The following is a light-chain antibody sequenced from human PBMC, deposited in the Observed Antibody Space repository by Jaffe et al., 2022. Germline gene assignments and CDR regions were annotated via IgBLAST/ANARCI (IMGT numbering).Light chain of an antibody. CDR3: QHFMSYPIT. CDR2: DVS. J-gene: IGKJ5*01. Sequence: QLTQSPSSLSASAGDRVSITCRASQDIGGRLVWYQQKPGKAPNLLMYDVSTLKSGVPSRFSGSGSGTDFTLTISSLQPEDFATYYCQHFMSYPITFGPGTRLEIK. V-gene: IGKV1-13*02. CDR1: QDIGGR.